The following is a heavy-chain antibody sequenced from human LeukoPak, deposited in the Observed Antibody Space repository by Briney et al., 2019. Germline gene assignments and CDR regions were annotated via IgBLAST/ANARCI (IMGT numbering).Heavy chain of an antibody. J-gene: IGHJ4*02. CDR1: GFTFSSHA. Sequence: GRSLRLSCAASGFTFSSHAMHWVRQAPGKGLEWVAVISYDGSNKYYADSVKGRFTISRDNSKNTLYLQMNSLRAEDTAVYYCAREGSYGYFDYWGQGTLVTVSS. V-gene: IGHV3-30*04. CDR3: AREGSYGYFDY. CDR2: ISYDGSNK. D-gene: IGHD1-26*01.